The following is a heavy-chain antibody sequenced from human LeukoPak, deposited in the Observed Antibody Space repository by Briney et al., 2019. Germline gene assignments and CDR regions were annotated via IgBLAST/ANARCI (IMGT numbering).Heavy chain of an antibody. V-gene: IGHV3-7*03. CDR3: AKDGYSSGWYSR. CDR1: GFTFRSYW. Sequence: GGSLRLSCAASGFTFRSYWMRWVRQAPGKGLEWVANIKQDGSEKNYVDSVKGRFTISRDNAKNSLYLQMNSLRAEDTAVYYCAKDGYSSGWYSRWGQGALVTVSS. CDR2: IKQDGSEK. J-gene: IGHJ4*02. D-gene: IGHD6-19*01.